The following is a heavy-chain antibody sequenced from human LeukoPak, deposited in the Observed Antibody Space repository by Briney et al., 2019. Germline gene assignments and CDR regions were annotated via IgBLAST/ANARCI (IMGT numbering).Heavy chain of an antibody. V-gene: IGHV3-23*01. Sequence: GGSLRLSCAASGFTFSTYAMTWVRQAPGKGLEWVSLITGSAGSTYYADSVRGRFTISRDNSKNTLFLQMNSLRAEDTAVYYCAKDPASGYCSGGSCYDSPFDSWGQGTLVTVSS. CDR3: AKDPASGYCSGGSCYDSPFDS. D-gene: IGHD2-15*01. CDR2: ITGSAGST. J-gene: IGHJ4*02. CDR1: GFTFSTYA.